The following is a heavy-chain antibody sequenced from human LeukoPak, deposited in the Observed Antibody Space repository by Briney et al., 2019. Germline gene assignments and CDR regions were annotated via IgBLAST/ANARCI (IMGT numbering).Heavy chain of an antibody. J-gene: IGHJ5*02. CDR2: INPNSGGT. CDR3: ARDPGIVGDLDP. CDR1: GYTFTGYY. Sequence: EASVKVSCKASGYTFTGYYMHWVRQAPGQGLEWMGWINPNSGGTNYAQKFQGRVTMTRDMSISTAYMELSRLRSDDTAVYYCARDPGIVGDLDPWGQGTLVTVSS. V-gene: IGHV1-2*02. D-gene: IGHD1-26*01.